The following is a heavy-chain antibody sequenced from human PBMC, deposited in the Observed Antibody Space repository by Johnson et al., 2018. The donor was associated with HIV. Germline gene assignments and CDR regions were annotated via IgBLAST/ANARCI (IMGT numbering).Heavy chain of an antibody. D-gene: IGHD3-22*01. CDR2: ISSRGSTI. J-gene: IGHJ3*02. CDR1: GFTFSDYY. V-gene: IGHV3-11*04. Sequence: QMQLVESGGGLVKPGGSLRLSCAASGFTFSDYYMSWIRQAPGKGLEWVSYISSRGSTIYYADSVKGRFTISRDNAKNALYVQMNSLRAEDTAVYYCAKDTGAYYDTFLAFDIWGQGTMVTVSS. CDR3: AKDTGAYYDTFLAFDI.